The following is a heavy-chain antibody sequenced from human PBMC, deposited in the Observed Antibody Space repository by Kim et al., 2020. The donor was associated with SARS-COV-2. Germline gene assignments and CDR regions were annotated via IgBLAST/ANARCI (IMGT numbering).Heavy chain of an antibody. CDR1: GYTFTSYG. CDR3: ARNYGSGSYYKVRYWYYGMDV. CDR2: ISAYNGKT. V-gene: IGHV1-18*01. J-gene: IGHJ6*02. D-gene: IGHD3-10*01. Sequence: ASVKVSCKASGYTFTSYGISWVRQAPGQGLEWMGGISAYNGKTNYAQKLQGRVTMTTDTSTSTAYMELRSLRSDDTAVYYCARNYGSGSYYKVRYWYYGMDVWGRGPTVTVSS.